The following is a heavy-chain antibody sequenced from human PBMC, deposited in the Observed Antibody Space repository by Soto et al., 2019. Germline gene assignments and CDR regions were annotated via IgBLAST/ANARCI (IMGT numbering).Heavy chain of an antibody. D-gene: IGHD4-17*01. CDR1: CYTFTSYD. V-gene: IGHV1-18*04. CDR3: ARTVDYGGNSVPDY. CDR2: ISAYNGNT. Sequence: ASVNVYCKTSCYTFTSYDSIWVRQAPGQGLEWVAWISAYNGNTNYAQKVQGRVTMTTDTSTSTAYMELRSLRSDDTAVYYCARTVDYGGNSVPDYWGQGTLVTVSS. J-gene: IGHJ4*02.